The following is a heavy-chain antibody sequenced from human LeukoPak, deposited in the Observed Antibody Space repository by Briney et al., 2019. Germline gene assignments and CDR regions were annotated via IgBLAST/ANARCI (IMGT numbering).Heavy chain of an antibody. CDR2: IKEDGSEK. J-gene: IGHJ5*02. D-gene: IGHD3-10*01. CDR3: ARGGSWFAP. CDR1: GFTFGVYW. V-gene: IGHV3-7*01. Sequence: GGSLRFSCVAFGFTFGVYWMSWVGQAPGKGLEWVANIKEDGSEKYYVDSVKGRFTISRDNAKNSLYLQMSSLRAEDTAVYYCARGGSWFAPWGQRTLVTVSS.